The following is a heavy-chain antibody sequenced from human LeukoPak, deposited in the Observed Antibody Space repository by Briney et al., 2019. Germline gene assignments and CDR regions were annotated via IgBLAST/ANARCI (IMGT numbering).Heavy chain of an antibody. V-gene: IGHV4-59*01. CDR2: IYYSGST. CDR1: GGSISSYY. J-gene: IGHJ6*03. Sequence: SETLSLTCTVSGGSISSYYWSWIRQPPGKGLEWIGYIYYSGSTNYNPSLKSRVTISVDTSKNQFSLKLSSVTAADTAVYYCATGRGYYYMDVWGKGTPVTVSS. CDR3: ATGRGYYYMDV. D-gene: IGHD3-10*01.